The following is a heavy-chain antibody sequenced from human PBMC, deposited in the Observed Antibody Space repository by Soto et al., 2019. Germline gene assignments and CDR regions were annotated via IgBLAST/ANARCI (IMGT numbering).Heavy chain of an antibody. J-gene: IGHJ4*02. CDR2: ISGSGDST. V-gene: IGHV3-23*01. CDR1: GFTFSSYA. Sequence: PGGSLRLSCAASGFTFSSYAMSWVRQAPGKGLEWVSVISGSGDSTYYADSVKGRFTISRDNSKKTLYLQMNSLRAEDTAVYYCAKFTTVTPRHGVDYWGQGTLVTVSS. CDR3: AKFTTVTPRHGVDY. D-gene: IGHD4-17*01.